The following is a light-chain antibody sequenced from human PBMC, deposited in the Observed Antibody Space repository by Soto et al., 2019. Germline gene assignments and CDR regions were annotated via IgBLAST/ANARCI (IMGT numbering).Light chain of an antibody. V-gene: IGLV2-14*01. CDR3: SSYTNSSTLVV. CDR1: SSDVGGYNY. J-gene: IGLJ2*01. Sequence: QSVLTQPASVSGSPGQSITISCTGTSSDVGGYNYVSWYQQHPGKAPKLMIYDVNNRPSGVSNRFSGSKSGNTASLTISGLQAEDEADYYCSSYTNSSTLVVFGGGTQLTVL. CDR2: DVN.